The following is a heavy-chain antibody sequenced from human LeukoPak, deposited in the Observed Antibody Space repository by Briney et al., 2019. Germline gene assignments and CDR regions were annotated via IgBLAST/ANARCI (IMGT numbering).Heavy chain of an antibody. CDR1: GGSFSGYY. Sequence: PSETLSLTCAVYGGSFSGYYRSWNRQPPGKGLEWIGEINHSGSTNYNPSLKSRVTISVDTSKNQFSLKLSSVTAADTAVYYCARGPIIDYGDYAYYWGQGTLVTVSS. D-gene: IGHD4-17*01. V-gene: IGHV4-34*01. CDR3: ARGPIIDYGDYAYY. CDR2: INHSGST. J-gene: IGHJ4*02.